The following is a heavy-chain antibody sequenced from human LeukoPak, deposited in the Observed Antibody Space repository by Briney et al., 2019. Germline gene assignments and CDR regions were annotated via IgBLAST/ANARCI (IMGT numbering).Heavy chain of an antibody. D-gene: IGHD3/OR15-3a*01. Sequence: SETLSLTCTVSGGSISSRSYYWGWIRQPPGKGLEWIGSIYYSGSTYYNASLKSQVSISIDTSKNQFSLRLTSVTAADTAVYYCARQTGSGLFILPGGQGTLVTVSS. V-gene: IGHV4-39*01. CDR3: ARQTGSGLFILP. J-gene: IGHJ4*02. CDR2: IYYSGST. CDR1: GGSISSRSYY.